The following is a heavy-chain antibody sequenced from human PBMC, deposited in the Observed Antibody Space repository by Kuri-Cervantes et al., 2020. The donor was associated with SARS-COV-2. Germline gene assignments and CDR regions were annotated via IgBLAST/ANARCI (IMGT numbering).Heavy chain of an antibody. V-gene: IGHV1-46*03. D-gene: IGHD3-10*01. Sequence: ASVKVSCKASGGTFSSYAISWVRQAPGQGLEWMGIINPSGGSTSYAQKFQGRVTMTRDTSTSTVYMELSSLRSEDTAVYCCARDRGELLWFGELLRNYYYYYYMDVWGKGTTVTVSS. J-gene: IGHJ6*03. CDR1: GGTFSSYA. CDR3: ARDRGELLWFGELLRNYYYYYYMDV. CDR2: INPSGGST.